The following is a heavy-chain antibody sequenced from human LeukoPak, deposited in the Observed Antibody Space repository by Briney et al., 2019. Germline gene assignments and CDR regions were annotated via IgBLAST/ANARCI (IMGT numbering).Heavy chain of an antibody. Sequence: SQTLSHTCAISGDSVSSNSAAWSWIRQSPSRGLEWLGWTCYRSKWYYDYALSVQGRLTITPDTSKNQFSLQLNSVTPEDTAVYYCARYVALAGDDWLDPWGQGTLVTVSS. V-gene: IGHV6-1*01. J-gene: IGHJ5*02. CDR2: TCYRSKWYY. CDR3: ARYVALAGDDWLDP. CDR1: GDSVSSNSAA. D-gene: IGHD6-19*01.